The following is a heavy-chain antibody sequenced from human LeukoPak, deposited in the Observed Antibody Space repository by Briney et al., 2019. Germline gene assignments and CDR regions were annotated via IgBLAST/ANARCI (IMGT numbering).Heavy chain of an antibody. J-gene: IGHJ4*01. CDR1: GGSIYTGDYY. CDR2: PFYTGNT. CDR3: ARENIVSTRDFDC. Sequence: SETPSLTCTVSGGSIYTGDYYWTWIRQPPGKELEWIGSPFYTGNTNYSPSLRSRVAISIDMSKNQFSLNLSSVTAADTAVYYCARENIVSTRDFDCWGHGTLVTVSS. V-gene: IGHV4-39*07. D-gene: IGHD5/OR15-5a*01.